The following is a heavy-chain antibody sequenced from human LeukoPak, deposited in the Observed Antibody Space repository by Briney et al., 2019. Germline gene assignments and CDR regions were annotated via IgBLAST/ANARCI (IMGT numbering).Heavy chain of an antibody. D-gene: IGHD6-13*01. J-gene: IGHJ6*02. CDR3: ARDRIAGGMDV. V-gene: IGHV4-59*01. Sequence: PSETLSLTCTVSGGSINSDYWSWIRQPPGKGLEWMGNVYYSGSTKYNPSLKNRVTISVDTSKNQFSLKLSSVTAADTAMYYCARDRIAGGMDVWGQGTTVTVSS. CDR1: GGSINSDY. CDR2: VYYSGST.